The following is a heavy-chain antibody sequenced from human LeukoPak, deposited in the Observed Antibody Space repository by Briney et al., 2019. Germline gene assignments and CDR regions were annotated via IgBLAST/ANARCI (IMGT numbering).Heavy chain of an antibody. J-gene: IGHJ4*02. CDR2: IKQDGSEK. V-gene: IGHV3-7*01. D-gene: IGHD3-3*01. CDR1: GFTFSSYW. CDR3: ASEGAYYDFWSGFRDY. Sequence: GGSLRLSCAASGFTFSSYWMSWVRQAPGKGLEWVANIKQDGSEKYYVDSVKGRFTISRDNAKNSLYLQMNSLRAEDTAVYYCASEGAYYDFWSGFRDYWGQGTLVTVSS.